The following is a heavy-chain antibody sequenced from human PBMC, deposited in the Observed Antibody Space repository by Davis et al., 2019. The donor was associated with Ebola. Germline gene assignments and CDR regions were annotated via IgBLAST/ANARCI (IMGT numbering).Heavy chain of an antibody. D-gene: IGHD2-15*01. CDR2: IKQDGSEK. CDR1: GFTFSSYA. CDR3: AREGVGLLLDY. Sequence: GESLKISCAASGFTFSSYAMSWVRQAPGKGLEWVANIKQDGSEKYYVDSVKGRFTISRDNAKNSLYLQMNSLRAEDTAVYYCAREGVGLLLDYWGQGTLVTVSS. J-gene: IGHJ4*02. V-gene: IGHV3-7*03.